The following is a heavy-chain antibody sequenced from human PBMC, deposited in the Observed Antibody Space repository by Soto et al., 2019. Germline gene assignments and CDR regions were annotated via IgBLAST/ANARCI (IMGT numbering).Heavy chain of an antibody. J-gene: IGHJ6*02. Sequence: EVQLVESGGGLVKPGGSLRLSCAASGFSFSNAWMNWVRQAPGKGLEWVGRIKRKIDGEKTDYAAPVKGRFTISRDDSKNTLSLQMNSLKADDTAVYYCTTGSVAGVWGQGTTVTVSS. CDR2: IKRKIDGEKT. CDR3: TTGSVAGV. CDR1: GFSFSNAW. V-gene: IGHV3-15*07.